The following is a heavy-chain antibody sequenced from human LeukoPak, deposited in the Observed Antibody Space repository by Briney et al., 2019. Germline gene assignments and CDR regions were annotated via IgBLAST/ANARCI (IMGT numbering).Heavy chain of an antibody. Sequence: ASVKVSCKASGYTFTGYYMHWVRQAPGQGLEWMGWINPNSGGTNCAQKFQGRVTMTRDTSISTAYMELSRLRSDDTAVYYCVTGSEGVAFDIWGQGTMVTVSS. CDR2: INPNSGGT. D-gene: IGHD7-27*01. J-gene: IGHJ3*02. V-gene: IGHV1-2*02. CDR1: GYTFTGYY. CDR3: VTGSEGVAFDI.